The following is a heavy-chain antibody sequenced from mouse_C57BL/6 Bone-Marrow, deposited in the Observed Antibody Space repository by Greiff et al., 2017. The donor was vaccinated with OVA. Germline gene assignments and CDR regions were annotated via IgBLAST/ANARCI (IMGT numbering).Heavy chain of an antibody. Sequence: QVQLQQPGAELVKPGASVKLSCKTSGYTFTSYWMHWVKQRPGQGLEWIGMIHPNSGSTNYNEKFKSKATLTVDKSSSTAYMQLSSLTSEDSAVYYCARGGFYDSNYGGWYFDVWGTGTTVTVSS. CDR3: ARGGFYDSNYGGWYFDV. D-gene: IGHD2-5*01. CDR2: IHPNSGST. V-gene: IGHV1-64*01. J-gene: IGHJ1*03. CDR1: GYTFTSYW.